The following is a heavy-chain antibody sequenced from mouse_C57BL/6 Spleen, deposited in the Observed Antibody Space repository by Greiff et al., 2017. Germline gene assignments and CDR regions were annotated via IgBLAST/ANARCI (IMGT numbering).Heavy chain of an antibody. V-gene: IGHV1-7*01. CDR2: INPSSGYT. J-gene: IGHJ4*01. D-gene: IGHD2-2*01. CDR1: GYTFTSYW. Sequence: VQLQQSGAELAKPGASVKLSCKASGYTFTSYWMHWVKQRPGQGLEWIGYINPSSGYTKYNQKFKDKATLTADKFSSTAYMQLSSLTYEDSAVYYCARWEGYGGYYYAMDYWGQGTSVTVSS. CDR3: ARWEGYGGYYYAMDY.